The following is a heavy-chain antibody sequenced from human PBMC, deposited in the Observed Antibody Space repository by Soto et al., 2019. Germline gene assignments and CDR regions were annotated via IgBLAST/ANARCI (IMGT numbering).Heavy chain of an antibody. D-gene: IGHD3-9*01. CDR1: GYTFPGYY. Sequence: ASVQVSCKASGYTFPGYYMHWVRQAPGQGLEWMGWINPNSGGTNYAQKFQGWVTMTRDTSISTAYMELSRLRSDDTAVYYCARDPWERVYYDILTQVYAMDVWGPGTTVTVSS. CDR2: INPNSGGT. CDR3: ARDPWERVYYDILTQVYAMDV. V-gene: IGHV1-2*04. J-gene: IGHJ6*02.